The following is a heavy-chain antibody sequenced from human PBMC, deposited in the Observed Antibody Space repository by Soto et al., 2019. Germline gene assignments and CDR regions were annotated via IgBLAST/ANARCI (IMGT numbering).Heavy chain of an antibody. Sequence: QVQLVQSGAEVKKPGASVKVSCKASGYTFTSYGISWVRQAPGQGLEWMGWISAYNGNTNDAQKLQGRVTMTTDTSTSTAYMELRSLRSDDTAVYYCARDGPIAVAGKAKDNWFDPWGQGTLVTVSS. J-gene: IGHJ5*02. CDR3: ARDGPIAVAGKAKDNWFDP. CDR1: GYTFTSYG. D-gene: IGHD6-19*01. V-gene: IGHV1-18*01. CDR2: ISAYNGNT.